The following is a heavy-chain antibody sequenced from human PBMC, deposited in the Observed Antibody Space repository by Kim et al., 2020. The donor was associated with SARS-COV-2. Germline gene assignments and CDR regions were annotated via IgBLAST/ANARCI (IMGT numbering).Heavy chain of an antibody. D-gene: IGHD3-22*01. Sequence: ASVKVSCKTSGYTFNGYYIHWVRQAPGQGLEWMGRINPNSGGTNYAQNFQGRVTLTRDTSISTAYMELTRLPYDDTAVYFCARAQFSTNCYYPDRWGEGT. CDR1: GYTFNGYY. CDR2: INPNSGGT. CDR3: ARAQFSTNCYYPDR. V-gene: IGHV1-2*06. J-gene: IGHJ4*02.